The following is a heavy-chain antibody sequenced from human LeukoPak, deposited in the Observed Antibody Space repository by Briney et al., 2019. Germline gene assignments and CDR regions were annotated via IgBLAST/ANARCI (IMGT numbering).Heavy chain of an antibody. CDR2: IWYDGSNK. V-gene: IGHV3-33*01. J-gene: IGHJ4*02. D-gene: IGHD4-17*01. CDR3: ARGQDDYGDYEVY. Sequence: GFLRLSCAASGFTFSSYGMHWVRQAPGKGLEWVAVIWYDGSNKYYADSVKGRFTISRDNSKNTLYLQMNSLRAEDTAVYYCARGQDDYGDYEVYWGQGTLATVSS. CDR1: GFTFSSYG.